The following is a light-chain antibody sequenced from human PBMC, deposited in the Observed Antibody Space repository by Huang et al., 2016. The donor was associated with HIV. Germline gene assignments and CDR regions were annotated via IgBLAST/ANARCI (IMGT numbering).Light chain of an antibody. J-gene: IGKJ1*01. Sequence: EIVMTQSPATLSVSPGERATLSCRASQSVSNHLAWYQHRPGQPPRLLIYGASTRATGIPARFSGGGSGTEFTLTISSLQSEDFAAYYCQQYHNWPPEGTFGQGTKVEIK. CDR3: QQYHNWPPEGT. CDR1: QSVSNH. CDR2: GAS. V-gene: IGKV3-15*01.